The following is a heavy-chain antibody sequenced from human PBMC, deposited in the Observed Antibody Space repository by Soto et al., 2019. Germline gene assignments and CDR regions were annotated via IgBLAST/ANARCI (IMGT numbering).Heavy chain of an antibody. V-gene: IGHV4-39*01. CDR1: GGSISAGSYY. J-gene: IGHJ4*02. Sequence: SETLSLTCTVSGGSISAGSYYWGWIRQPPGKGLEWIGNIYYSGSTYYNPSLKSRVTISVDTSKNQFSLKLNSVTAADTAVYYCVRGLSGYNVLAWVEYWGQGTLVTVSS. D-gene: IGHD1-1*01. CDR3: VRGLSGYNVLAWVEY. CDR2: IYYSGST.